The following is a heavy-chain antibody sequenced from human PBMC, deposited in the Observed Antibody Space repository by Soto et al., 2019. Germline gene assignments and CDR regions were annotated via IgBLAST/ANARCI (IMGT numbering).Heavy chain of an antibody. CDR3: ARGYSRGWYSN. V-gene: IGHV4-31*03. Sequence: KISETLSLTCTVSGGSISSGGYYWSWIRQHPGKGLEWIGYIYYSGSTYYNPSLKSRVTISVDTSKNQFSLKLSSVTAADTAVYYCARGYSRGWYSNWGKGTLVTVS. CDR1: GGSISSGGYY. CDR2: IYYSGST. D-gene: IGHD6-19*01. J-gene: IGHJ4*02.